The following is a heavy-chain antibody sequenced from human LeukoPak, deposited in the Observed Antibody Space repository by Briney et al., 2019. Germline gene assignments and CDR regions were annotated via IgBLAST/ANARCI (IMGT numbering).Heavy chain of an antibody. CDR1: GFSFSTYS. V-gene: IGHV3-48*01. J-gene: IGHJ4*02. CDR2: ISRRGETI. Sequence: PGGPLRLSCAVSGFSFSTYSWNWVRQTPGKGLEWISYISRRGETIFYADSVKGRFTISRDNVNSFLYLQMNSLRAEDTALYYCAGISKYSSRYDVMGAQGTLVTVSS. CDR3: AGISKYSSRYDVM. D-gene: IGHD6-13*01.